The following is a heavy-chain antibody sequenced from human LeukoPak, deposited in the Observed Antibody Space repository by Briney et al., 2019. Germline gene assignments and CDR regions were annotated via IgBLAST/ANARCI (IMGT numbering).Heavy chain of an antibody. V-gene: IGHV1-58*02. J-gene: IGHJ6*02. CDR3: AATIAADTVYYGMDV. CDR1: GSTFTSSA. Sequence: ASVKVSCKASGSTFTSSAMQWVRQARGQRLEWIGWIVVGSSNTNYAQKFQERVTITWDMSTSTAYMELSSLRSEDTAVYYCAATIAADTVYYGMDVWGQGTTVTVSS. D-gene: IGHD6-13*01. CDR2: IVVGSSNT.